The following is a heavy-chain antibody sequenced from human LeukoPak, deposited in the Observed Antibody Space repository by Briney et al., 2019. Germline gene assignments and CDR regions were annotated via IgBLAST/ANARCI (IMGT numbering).Heavy chain of an antibody. Sequence: ASVKVSCKASGYTFTSYAMHWVRQAPGQRLEWMGWINAGNGNTKYSQKFQGRVTMTRNTSISTAYMELSSLRSEDTAVYYCARAQATRGYDVVDYWGQGTLVTVSS. J-gene: IGHJ4*02. V-gene: IGHV1-3*01. D-gene: IGHD5-12*01. CDR2: INAGNGNT. CDR1: GYTFTSYA. CDR3: ARAQATRGYDVVDY.